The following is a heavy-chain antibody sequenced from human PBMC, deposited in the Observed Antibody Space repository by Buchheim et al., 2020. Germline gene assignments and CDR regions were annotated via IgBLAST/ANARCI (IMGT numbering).Heavy chain of an antibody. D-gene: IGHD1-26*01. CDR3: VRKLGVGSTTSDAGTGY. CDR2: ISGSGGGT. V-gene: IGHV3-23*01. CDR1: GFTFSSYV. J-gene: IGHJ4*02. Sequence: EVQLLESGGGLVQPGGSLRLSCAASGFTFSSYVMRWVRQAPGKGLEWVSSISGSGGGTYYADSVKGRFTISRDNSKNTLYLQMNSLRAEDTAVYFCVRKLGVGSTTSDAGTGYWGQGTL.